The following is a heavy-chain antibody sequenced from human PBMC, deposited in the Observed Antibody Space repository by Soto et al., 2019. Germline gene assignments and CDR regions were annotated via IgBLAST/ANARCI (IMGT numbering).Heavy chain of an antibody. V-gene: IGHV3-33*01. Sequence: GGSLRLSCAASGFTFSSYGMHWVRQAPGKGLEWVAVIWYDGSNKYYADSVKGRFTISRDNSKNTLYLQMNSLRAEDTAVYYCARAGITMIVVEETPFDYWGQGTLVTVSS. D-gene: IGHD3-22*01. CDR1: GFTFSSYG. CDR2: IWYDGSNK. J-gene: IGHJ4*02. CDR3: ARAGITMIVVEETPFDY.